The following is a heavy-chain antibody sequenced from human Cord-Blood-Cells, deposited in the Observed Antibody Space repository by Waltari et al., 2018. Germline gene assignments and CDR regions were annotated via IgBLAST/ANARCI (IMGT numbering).Heavy chain of an antibody. CDR2: IYYSGST. J-gene: IGHJ3*02. D-gene: IGHD7-27*01. CDR1: GGSISSSSYY. Sequence: QLQLQESGPGLVKPSETLSLTCTVSGGSISSSSYYWGWIRQPPGKGLEWIGSIYYSGSTYYNPSLKSRVTISVDTSKNQFSLKLSSVTAADTAVYYCASPNLFNWDDAFDIWGQGTMVTVSS. V-gene: IGHV4-39*01. CDR3: ASPNLFNWDDAFDI.